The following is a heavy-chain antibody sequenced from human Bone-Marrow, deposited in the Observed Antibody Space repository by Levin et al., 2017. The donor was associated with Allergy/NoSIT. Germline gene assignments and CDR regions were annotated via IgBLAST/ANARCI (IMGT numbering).Heavy chain of an antibody. CDR3: ARVWGCTSTTCYATYFDY. J-gene: IGHJ4*02. Sequence: SETLSLTCGVSGYSISGGYFWAWIRQPRGKGLEWIGSIHHSGNTYYNPSLKSRVTMSVDTSKNQFSLNLSSVTAADTAVYYCARVWGCTSTTCYATYFDYWGLGTPVTVSS. CDR2: IHHSGNT. D-gene: IGHD2-2*01. CDR1: GYSISGGYF. V-gene: IGHV4-38-2*01.